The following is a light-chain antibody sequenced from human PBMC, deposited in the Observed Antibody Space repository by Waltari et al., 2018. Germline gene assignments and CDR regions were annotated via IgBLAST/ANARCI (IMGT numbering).Light chain of an antibody. CDR1: NIGSYS. CDR2: YDS. Sequence: SYALTQPPSVSVAPGTTARITCGGDNIGSYSVHWYQQKPGQAPVLVICYDSDRPSGIPERFSVSNSGNTATLTISSVEAGDEAKYYCHVWHPDMDPGVFGPGTEVSV. V-gene: IGLV3-21*04. CDR3: HVWHPDMDPGV. J-gene: IGLJ1*01.